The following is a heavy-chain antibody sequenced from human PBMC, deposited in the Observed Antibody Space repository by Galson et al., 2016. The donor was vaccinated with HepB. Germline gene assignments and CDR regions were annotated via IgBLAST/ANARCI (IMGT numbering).Heavy chain of an antibody. D-gene: IGHD6-19*01. Sequence: SETLSLTCVVSSGSITSDYWWTWVRQPPGKGLEWIGESYHSGITNFSPSLKSRVTISIDKSKDQFSLRLTSVTAADTAVYYCAKTGHNSGWGRAFEVWGQGTKLIVSS. CDR1: SGSITSDYW. V-gene: IGHV4-4*02. J-gene: IGHJ3*01. CDR2: SYHSGIT. CDR3: AKTGHNSGWGRAFEV.